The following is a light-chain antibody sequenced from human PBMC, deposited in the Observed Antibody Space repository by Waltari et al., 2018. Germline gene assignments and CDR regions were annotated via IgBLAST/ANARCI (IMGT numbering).Light chain of an antibody. Sequence: QSALTQPASVSGSPGQSITISCTGTRSDVGGYNYVSWYQQHPDKVPKLIIFEVSQRPSGVSDLFSGSKSGNTASLTISGLQTEDEANYYCSSYTASSTRVFGGGTTLTVL. V-gene: IGLV2-14*01. CDR3: SSYTASSTRV. CDR1: RSDVGGYNY. J-gene: IGLJ3*02. CDR2: EVS.